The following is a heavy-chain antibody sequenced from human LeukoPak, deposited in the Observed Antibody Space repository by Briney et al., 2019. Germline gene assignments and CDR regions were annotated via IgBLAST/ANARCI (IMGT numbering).Heavy chain of an antibody. CDR1: GFAFSTSG. J-gene: IGHJ4*02. V-gene: IGHV3-30*02. CDR3: ALGLVTDY. Sequence: PGGSLRLSCATSGFAFSTSGMHWVRQAPDTGLEWVAFISYDGSEKYYADSVRGRFTISRDNSKSTLFLQMNSLRAEDTAVFYCALGLVTDYWGQGTLVTVSS. CDR2: ISYDGSEK. D-gene: IGHD3-9*01.